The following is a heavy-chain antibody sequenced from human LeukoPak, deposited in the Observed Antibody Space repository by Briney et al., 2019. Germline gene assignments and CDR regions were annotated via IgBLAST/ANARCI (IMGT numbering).Heavy chain of an antibody. D-gene: IGHD4-17*01. CDR3: AKDLYTVTTLTLDY. CDR1: GFTFTTYG. J-gene: IGHJ4*02. Sequence: PGGSLRLSCAASGFTFTTYGMSWVRQAPGKGLEWVSTVSASGAGTHYADSVKGRFTISKDKSKNTVYLQMNGLKAEDMALYYCAKDLYTVTTLTLDYWGQGTLVTVSS. CDR2: VSASGAGT. V-gene: IGHV3-23*01.